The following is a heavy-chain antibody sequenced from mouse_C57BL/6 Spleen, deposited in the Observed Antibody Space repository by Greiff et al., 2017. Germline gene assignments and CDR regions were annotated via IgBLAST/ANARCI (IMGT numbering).Heavy chain of an antibody. J-gene: IGHJ2*01. CDR2: FYPGSGRI. CDR3: ARHEEDYYGSSLVGFDY. D-gene: IGHD1-1*01. V-gene: IGHV1-62-2*01. CDR1: GYTFTEYT. Sequence: QVQLQQSGAELVKPGASVKLSCKASGYTFTEYTIHWVKQRSGQGLEWIGWFYPGSGRIKYNEKFKDKDTLTADKSSSTVYMELSRLTSEDSAVYFCARHEEDYYGSSLVGFDYWGQGTTLTVSS.